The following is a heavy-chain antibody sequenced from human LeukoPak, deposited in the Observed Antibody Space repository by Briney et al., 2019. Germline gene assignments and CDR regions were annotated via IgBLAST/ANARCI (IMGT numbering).Heavy chain of an antibody. D-gene: IGHD2-15*01. V-gene: IGHV4-34*01. CDR1: GGSFSGYY. CDR3: ARGARCSGGSCYSSVHYYYGMDV. Sequence: SETLSLTCAVYGGSFSGYYWSCIRQPPGKGLEWIGEINHSGSTNYNPSLKSRVTISVDTSKNQFSLKLSSVTAADTAVYYCARGARCSGGSCYSSVHYYYGMDVWGQGTTVTVSS. J-gene: IGHJ6*02. CDR2: INHSGST.